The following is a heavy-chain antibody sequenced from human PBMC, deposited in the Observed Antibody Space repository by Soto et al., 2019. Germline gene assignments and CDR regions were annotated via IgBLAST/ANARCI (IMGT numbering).Heavy chain of an antibody. V-gene: IGHV4-39*01. CDR2: LYYSGNT. Sequence: SETLSLTCTVSGGSITTSSYYWGWIRRPPGKGLEWIGSLYYSGNTYYNPTLKSRVTMSVDTSKNQFSLELSSVTAADTAVYYCARPDVRVYYGMDVWGQGTTVTVSS. J-gene: IGHJ6*01. CDR1: GGSITTSSYY. CDR3: ARPDVRVYYGMDV. D-gene: IGHD3-10*02.